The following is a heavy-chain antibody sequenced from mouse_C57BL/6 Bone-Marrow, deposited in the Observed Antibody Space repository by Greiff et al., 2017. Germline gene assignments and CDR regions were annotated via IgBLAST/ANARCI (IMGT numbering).Heavy chain of an antibody. CDR2: IYPSDSET. V-gene: IGHV1-61*01. Sequence: QVQLQQPGAELVRPGSSVKLSCKAYGYTFTSYWMAWVKQRPGQGLEWIGNIYPSDSETHYNQKFKDKATLTVDKSSSTAYMQLSSLTSEDSAVYYCARSGYYGSRWYFDVWGTGTTVTVSS. CDR1: GYTFTSYW. D-gene: IGHD1-1*01. J-gene: IGHJ1*03. CDR3: ARSGYYGSRWYFDV.